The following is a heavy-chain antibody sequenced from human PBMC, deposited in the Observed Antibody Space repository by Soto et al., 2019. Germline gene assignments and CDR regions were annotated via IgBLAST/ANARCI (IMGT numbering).Heavy chain of an antibody. J-gene: IGHJ4*02. V-gene: IGHV4-30-2*01. CDR1: GGSISSGGYS. D-gene: IGHD2-15*01. CDR3: ARGQVVAAQH. Sequence: QLQLQESGSGLVKPSQTLSLTCAVSGGSISSGGYSWSWLRQPPGKGLEWIGYIYHSGSTYYNPSLQRRVTMSGDRSKDQFSLKLSSVTAADTAVYYCARGQVVAAQHWGQGTLVTVSS. CDR2: IYHSGST.